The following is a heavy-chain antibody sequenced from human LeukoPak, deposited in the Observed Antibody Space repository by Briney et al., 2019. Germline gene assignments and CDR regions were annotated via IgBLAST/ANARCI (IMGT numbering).Heavy chain of an antibody. CDR1: GFTFGSYG. D-gene: IGHD4-23*01. V-gene: IGHV3-33*01. CDR2: IWYDGSNK. J-gene: IGHJ4*02. Sequence: GGSLRLSCAASGFTFGSYGMHWVRQAPGKGLEWVAVIWYDGSNKYYADSVKGRFTISRDNSKNTLYLQMNSLRAEDTAIYYCTRPKTVVSSRGGFYFDSWGQGTLVTVSS. CDR3: TRPKTVVSSRGGFYFDS.